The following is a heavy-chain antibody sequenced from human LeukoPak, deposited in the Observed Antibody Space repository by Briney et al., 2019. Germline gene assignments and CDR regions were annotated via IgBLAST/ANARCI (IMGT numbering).Heavy chain of an antibody. V-gene: IGHV3-30*02. J-gene: IGHJ4*02. CDR3: LKLERRGREFDY. Sequence: GGSLRLSCVASGFTFSSYWMHWVRQAPGKGLEWVAFIRYDGSNKYYADSVKGRFTISRDNSKNTLYLQMNSLRAEDTAVYYCLKLERRGREFDYWGQGTLVTVSS. D-gene: IGHD1-1*01. CDR2: IRYDGSNK. CDR1: GFTFSSYW.